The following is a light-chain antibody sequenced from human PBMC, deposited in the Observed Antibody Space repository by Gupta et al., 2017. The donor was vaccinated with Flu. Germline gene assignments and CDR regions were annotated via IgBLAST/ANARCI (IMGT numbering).Light chain of an antibody. CDR3: RQYNKWPRT. J-gene: IGKJ1*01. CDR2: GAS. Sequence: PATLSVSPGEIVILAGRAGQSIASYVAWYQQKPGQAPRLLIYGASTRATGVPARLSGSGFGTEFTLTVSSRRSEDFAVYYCRQYNKWPRTFGPGTKVKIK. V-gene: IGKV3-15*01. CDR1: QSIASY.